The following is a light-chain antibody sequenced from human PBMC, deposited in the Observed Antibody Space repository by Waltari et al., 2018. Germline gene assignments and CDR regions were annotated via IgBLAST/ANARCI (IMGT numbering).Light chain of an antibody. V-gene: IGLV2-14*01. CDR2: DVS. CDR1: SSDVGFYNY. CDR3: NSYAGSSSWV. Sequence: QSALTQPASVSGSPGQSITISCTGTSSDVGFYNYVSWYQPHPGKAPKLMIYDVSERPSGVSNRFSGSKSGNTASLTISGLQAEDEADYYCNSYAGSSSWVFGGGTK. J-gene: IGLJ3*02.